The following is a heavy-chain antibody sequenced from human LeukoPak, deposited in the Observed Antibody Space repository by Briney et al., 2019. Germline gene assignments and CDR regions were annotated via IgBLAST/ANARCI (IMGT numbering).Heavy chain of an antibody. CDR3: AKEETYYYDSGENWFDP. V-gene: IGHV3-30*02. CDR1: GFTFSSYG. D-gene: IGHD3-10*01. CDR2: IRYDGSNK. Sequence: GGSLRLSCAASGFTFSSYGMHWVRQAPGKGLEWVAFIRYDGSNKYYADSVKGRFTISRDNSKNTLYLQMNSLRAEDEAVYYCAKEETYYYDSGENWFDPWGQGTLVTVSS. J-gene: IGHJ5*02.